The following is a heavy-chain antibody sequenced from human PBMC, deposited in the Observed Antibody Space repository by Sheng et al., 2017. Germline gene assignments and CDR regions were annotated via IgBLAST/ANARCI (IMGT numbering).Heavy chain of an antibody. Sequence: EVQLVESGGGLVQPGRSLRLSCAASGFTLSSDYMTWVRQSPGKGLEWVSVIYSGGSTYYADSVKGRFTISRDISKNTLFLQMNSLRVEDTGVYYCARDPGNYNGMDVWGQGTTVTVSS. V-gene: IGHV3-53*01. CDR2: IYSGGST. CDR3: ARDPGNYNGMDV. J-gene: IGHJ6*02. D-gene: IGHD1-7*01. CDR1: GFTLSSDY.